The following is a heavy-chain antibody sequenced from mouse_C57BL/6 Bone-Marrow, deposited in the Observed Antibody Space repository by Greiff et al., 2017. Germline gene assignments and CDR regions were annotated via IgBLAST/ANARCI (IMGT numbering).Heavy chain of an antibody. Sequence: EVKVVEPGAELVRPGASVKLSCTASGFNIKDDYMHWVKQRPEQGLEWIGWIDPENGDTEYASKFQGKATITADTSSNTAFLQLSSLTSEDTAVYYCTTGLLLNWGQGTLVTVSA. CDR1: GFNIKDDY. CDR2: IDPENGDT. CDR3: TTGLLLN. J-gene: IGHJ3*01. V-gene: IGHV14-4*01. D-gene: IGHD2-3*01.